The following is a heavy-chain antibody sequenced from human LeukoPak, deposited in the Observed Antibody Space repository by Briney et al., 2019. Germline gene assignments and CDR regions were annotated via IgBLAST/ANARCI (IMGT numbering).Heavy chain of an antibody. D-gene: IGHD3-9*01. V-gene: IGHV4-34*01. CDR3: ARNGYHDILTGYYPFDY. J-gene: IGHJ4*02. Sequence: SETLSLTCAVYGGSFSGYYWSWIRQPPGKGLEWIGEINHSGSTNYNPSLKRRVTIAVGKSKNQVSLKLSSVTAADTAVYYCARNGYHDILTGYYPFDYWGQGTLVTVSS. CDR2: INHSGST. CDR1: GGSFSGYY.